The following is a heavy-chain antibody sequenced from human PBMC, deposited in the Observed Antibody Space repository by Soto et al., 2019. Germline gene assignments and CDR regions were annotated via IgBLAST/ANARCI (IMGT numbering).Heavy chain of an antibody. CDR1: GGSIIIGGYY. D-gene: IGHD1-1*01. CDR2: IYYSGNA. Sequence: TRSLTCTVSGGSIIIGGYYWRWIRQHPGRGLGWIGFIYYSGNAFYNPSLQSRVSISVDTSQSLFSLKLSSVTAADTAVYYCARVRSGTDFDFWGQGTLVTVSS. J-gene: IGHJ4*02. V-gene: IGHV4-31*03. CDR3: ARVRSGTDFDF.